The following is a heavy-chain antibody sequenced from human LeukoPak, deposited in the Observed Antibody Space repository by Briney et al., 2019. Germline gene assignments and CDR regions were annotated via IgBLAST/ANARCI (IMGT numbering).Heavy chain of an antibody. J-gene: IGHJ6*02. Sequence: ASVKVSCKASGYTFTSYAMHWVRQAPGQRLEWMGWINAGNGNTKYSQKFQGRVTITRDTSASTAYMELSSLRSEDTAVYYCATQGILTGYRSSDYGMDVWGQGTTVTVSS. D-gene: IGHD3-9*01. V-gene: IGHV1-3*01. CDR2: INAGNGNT. CDR3: ATQGILTGYRSSDYGMDV. CDR1: GYTFTSYA.